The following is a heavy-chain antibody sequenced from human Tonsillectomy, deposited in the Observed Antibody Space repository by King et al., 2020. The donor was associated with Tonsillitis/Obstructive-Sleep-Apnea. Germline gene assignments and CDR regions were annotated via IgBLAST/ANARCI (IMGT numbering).Heavy chain of an antibody. CDR1: GFTFSSHA. D-gene: IGHD3-3*01. J-gene: IGHJ4*02. CDR2: ISSNGGGT. V-gene: IGHV3-64D*06. Sequence: VQLVESGGGLVQPGGSLRLSCSASGFTFSSHAMHWVRQAPGKGLEFVSAISSNGGGTYYAASVKARFTISRDNSKNTLDLQMSSLRPEDTAVYYCVKVGVYFWSGYSYWGQGTLVIVSS. CDR3: VKVGVYFWSGYSY.